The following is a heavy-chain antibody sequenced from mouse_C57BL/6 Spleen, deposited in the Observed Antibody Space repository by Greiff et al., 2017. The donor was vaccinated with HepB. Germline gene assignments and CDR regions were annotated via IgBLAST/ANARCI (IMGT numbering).Heavy chain of an antibody. CDR2: ISDGGSYT. V-gene: IGHV5-4*01. CDR3: AREGLWSVDY. J-gene: IGHJ2*01. D-gene: IGHD6-1*01. Sequence: EVKLMESGGGLVKPGGSLKLSCAASGFTFSSYAMSWVRQTPEKRLEWVATISDGGSYTYYPDNVKGRFTISRDNAKNNLYLQMSHLKSEDTAMYYCAREGLWSVDYWGQGTTLTVSS. CDR1: GFTFSSYA.